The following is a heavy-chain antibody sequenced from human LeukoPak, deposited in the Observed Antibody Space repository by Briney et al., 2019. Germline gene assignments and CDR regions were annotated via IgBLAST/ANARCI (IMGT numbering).Heavy chain of an antibody. CDR3: AKPHFDY. CDR1: GFTFSNYW. J-gene: IGHJ4*02. V-gene: IGHV3-74*01. CDR2: INRDGSST. Sequence: GGSLRLSCAASGFTFSNYWMHWVCQAPGKGLVWVSRINRDGSSTTYGDSVKGRFTISRDNSKNMLYLQMNSLRAEDTAVYYCAKPHFDYWGQGTLVTVSS.